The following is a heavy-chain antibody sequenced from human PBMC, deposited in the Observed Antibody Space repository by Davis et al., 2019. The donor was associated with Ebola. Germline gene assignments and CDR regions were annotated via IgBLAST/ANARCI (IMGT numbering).Heavy chain of an antibody. Sequence: GESLKISCAASGFTFSSYWMSWVRQAPGKGLEWVANIKQDGSEKYYADSVKGRFTISRDNAKNSLYLQMNSLRAEDTALYYCAKSEAVAVSAGYGMDVWGQGTTVTVSS. CDR2: IKQDGSEK. V-gene: IGHV3-7*03. D-gene: IGHD6-19*01. J-gene: IGHJ6*02. CDR1: GFTFSSYW. CDR3: AKSEAVAVSAGYGMDV.